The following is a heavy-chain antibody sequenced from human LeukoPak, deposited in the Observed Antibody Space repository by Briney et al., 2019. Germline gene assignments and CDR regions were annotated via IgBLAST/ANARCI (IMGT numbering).Heavy chain of an antibody. CDR3: ARGGFDY. CDR2: INHSGST. J-gene: IGHJ4*02. CDR1: GGSFSGYY. V-gene: IGHV4-34*01. Sequence: SETLSLTCTVYGGSFSGYYWSWIRQPPGKGLEWIGEINHSGSTNYNPSLKSRVTISVDTSKNQFSLKLSSVTAADTAVYYCARGGFDYWGQGTLVTVSS.